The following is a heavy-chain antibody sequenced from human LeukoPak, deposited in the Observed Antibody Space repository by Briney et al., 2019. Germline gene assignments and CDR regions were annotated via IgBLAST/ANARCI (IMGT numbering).Heavy chain of an antibody. D-gene: IGHD5-18*01. V-gene: IGHV1-46*01. CDR3: ARVFGGYGLDY. CDR1: GYTFTGYY. CDR2: INPSGGST. J-gene: IGHJ4*02. Sequence: WASVTVSCKASGYTFTGYYMHWVRQAPGQGLEWMGIINPSGGSTSYAQKFQGRVTMTRDMSTSTVYMELSSLRSEDTAVYYCARVFGGYGLDYWGQGTLVTVSS.